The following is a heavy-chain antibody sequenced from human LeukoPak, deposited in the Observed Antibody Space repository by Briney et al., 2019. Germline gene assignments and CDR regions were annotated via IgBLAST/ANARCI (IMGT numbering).Heavy chain of an antibody. CDR2: ISAYNGNT. CDR3: ARDESIVASDAFDI. D-gene: IGHD5-12*01. CDR1: GYTFTSYC. J-gene: IGHJ3*02. Sequence: ASVKVSCKASGYTFTSYCISWVRQAPGQGLEWMGWISAYNGNTNYAQKLQGRVTMTTDTSTSTAYMELRSLRSDDTAVYYCARDESIVASDAFDIWGQGTMVTVSS. V-gene: IGHV1-18*01.